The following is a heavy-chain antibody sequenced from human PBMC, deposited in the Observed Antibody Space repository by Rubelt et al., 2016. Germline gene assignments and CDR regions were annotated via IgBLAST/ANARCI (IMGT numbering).Heavy chain of an antibody. D-gene: IGHD5-12*01. CDR1: GFTFSSYE. J-gene: IGHJ4*02. Sequence: EVQLVESGGGLVQPGGSLRLSCAASGFTFSSYEMNWVRQAPGKGLEWVPYISSSGSTIYYAASVKGRFTISRDNAKNSLYLQMNGLRAEDTAVYYCARSDIVATITDYWGQGTLVTVSS. CDR2: ISSSGSTI. CDR3: ARSDIVATITDY. V-gene: IGHV3-48*03.